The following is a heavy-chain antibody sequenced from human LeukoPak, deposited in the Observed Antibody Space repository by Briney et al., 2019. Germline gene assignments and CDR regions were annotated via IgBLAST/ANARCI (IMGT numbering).Heavy chain of an antibody. CDR2: INPNSGGT. V-gene: IGHV1-2*02. Sequence: ASVKVSCKASGYTFTGYYMHWVRQAPGQGLEWMGWINPNSGGTNYAQKFQGRVTITRDTSASTAYMELSSLRSEDTAVYYCARVVVAAAGTPHDAFDIWGQGTMVTVSS. D-gene: IGHD6-13*01. CDR3: ARVVVAAAGTPHDAFDI. CDR1: GYTFTGYY. J-gene: IGHJ3*02.